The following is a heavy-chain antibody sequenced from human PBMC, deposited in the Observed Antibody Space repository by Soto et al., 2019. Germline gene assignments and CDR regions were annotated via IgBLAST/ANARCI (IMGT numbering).Heavy chain of an antibody. J-gene: IGHJ6*02. Sequence: GGSLSLSCAASGFTFSSYGMHWVRQAPGKGLEWVAVISYDGSNKYYADSVKGRFTISRDNSKNTLYLQMNSLRAEDTAVYYCASFEGRSYYYGMDVWGQGTTVTVSS. D-gene: IGHD3-9*01. V-gene: IGHV3-30*03. CDR2: ISYDGSNK. CDR1: GFTFSSYG. CDR3: ASFEGRSYYYGMDV.